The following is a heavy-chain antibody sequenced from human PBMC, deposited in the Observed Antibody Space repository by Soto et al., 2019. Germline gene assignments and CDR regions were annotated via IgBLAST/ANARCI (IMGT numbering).Heavy chain of an antibody. D-gene: IGHD1-1*01. J-gene: IGHJ2*01. Sequence: QVQLQESSPGLVKPSETLSLTCTVSGGSVGSGHYYWSWIRQPPGKGLEWIGYIYYSGSTSSNPALESRVTISVDTSKNQLSLRLRSVTAADTAVYYCARLPRARNTNPRRPLGYFDLWGRGTLVTVSS. CDR1: GGSVGSGHYY. V-gene: IGHV4-61*01. CDR2: IYYSGST. CDR3: ARLPRARNTNPRRPLGYFDL.